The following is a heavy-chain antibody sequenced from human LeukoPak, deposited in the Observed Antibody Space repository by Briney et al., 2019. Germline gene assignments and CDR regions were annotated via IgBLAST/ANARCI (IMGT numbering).Heavy chain of an antibody. J-gene: IGHJ4*02. CDR3: ALVVVAATSRSFDY. V-gene: IGHV1-2*02. Sequence: ASVKVSCKASGYTFTGYYMHWVRQAPGQGLEWMGWINPNSGGTNYAQKFQGRVTMTRDTSISTAYMELSRLRSDDTAVYYCALVVVAATSRSFDYWARESWSPSPQ. D-gene: IGHD2-15*01. CDR1: GYTFTGYY. CDR2: INPNSGGT.